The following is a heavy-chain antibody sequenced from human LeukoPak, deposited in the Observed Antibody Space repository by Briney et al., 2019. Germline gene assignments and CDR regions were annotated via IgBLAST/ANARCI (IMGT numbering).Heavy chain of an antibody. CDR2: INHSGST. V-gene: IGHV4-39*07. CDR3: ARGNRWMLSMYNWFDP. J-gene: IGHJ5*02. CDR1: GGSISTSNYY. Sequence: SSETLSLTCTVSGGSISTSNYYWGWIRQPPGKGLEWIGEINHSGSTNYNPSLKSRVTISVDTSKNQFSLKLSSVTAADTAVYYCARGNRWMLSMYNWFDPWGQGTLVTVSS. D-gene: IGHD2-8*01.